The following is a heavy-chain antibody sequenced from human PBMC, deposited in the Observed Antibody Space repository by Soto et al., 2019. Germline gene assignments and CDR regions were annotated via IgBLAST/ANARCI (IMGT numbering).Heavy chain of an antibody. CDR1: GGSISSYY. J-gene: IGHJ6*02. D-gene: IGHD3-9*01. CDR2: IYYSGST. V-gene: IGHV4-59*01. Sequence: SETLSLTCTVSGGSISSYYWSWIRQPPGKGLEWIGYIYYSGSTNYNPSLKSRVTISVDTSKNQFSLKLSSVTAADTAVYYCASLGGRYFDLNGMDVWGQGTTVTVSS. CDR3: ASLGGRYFDLNGMDV.